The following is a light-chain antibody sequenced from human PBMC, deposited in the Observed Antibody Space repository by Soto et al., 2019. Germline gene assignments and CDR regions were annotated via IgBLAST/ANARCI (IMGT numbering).Light chain of an antibody. J-gene: IGKJ3*01. CDR3: QQYGSSPIT. CDR2: GAS. CDR1: QSVSSSY. Sequence: EIVLTQSPGTLSLSPGERATLSCRASQSVSSSYLAWYQQKPGQAPRLLIYGASSGATGIPDRFSGSGSGTDFTLTISRLEPEDFAVYYCQQYGSSPITFGPGTKVDIK. V-gene: IGKV3-20*01.